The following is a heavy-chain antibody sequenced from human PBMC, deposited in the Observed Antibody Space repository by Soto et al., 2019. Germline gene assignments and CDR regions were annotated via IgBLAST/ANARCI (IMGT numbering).Heavy chain of an antibody. CDR1: GGSFSGHY. CDR3: ATNLVVSGGH. J-gene: IGHJ4*02. Sequence: SETLSLTCAGYGGSFSGHYWSWIRQPPGKGLEWIGEINHSGSTNYNPSLKSRVTISVDTSKNQFSLKLSSVTAADTAVYYCATNLVVSGGHWGQGTLVTVSS. CDR2: INHSGST. D-gene: IGHD3-10*01. V-gene: IGHV4-34*01.